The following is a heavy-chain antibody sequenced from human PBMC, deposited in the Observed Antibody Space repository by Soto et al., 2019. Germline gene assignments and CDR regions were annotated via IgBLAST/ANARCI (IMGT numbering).Heavy chain of an antibody. D-gene: IGHD6-13*01. V-gene: IGHV4-31*02. Sequence: SEPLSLTWTVSGGSISNGGYYWSWIRQHPGKGLEWIGYIYYSGSTYYNPSLKSRVTISVDTSRKQFSLILTSVTAADTSFYCCARTSAAASDPLFAYWGQGLLVTVSS. J-gene: IGHJ4*02. CDR3: ARTSAAASDPLFAY. CDR1: GGSISNGGYY. CDR2: IYYSGST.